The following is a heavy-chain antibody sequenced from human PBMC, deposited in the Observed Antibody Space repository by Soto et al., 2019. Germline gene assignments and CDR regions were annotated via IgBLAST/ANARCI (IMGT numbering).Heavy chain of an antibody. J-gene: IGHJ5*02. Sequence: EASVKASCEASGGTFSSYAISWVRQAPGQGLEWMGGIIPIFGTANYAQKFQGRVTITADESTSTAYMELSSLRSEDTAVYYCARDRGYRGIYPPYNWFDPWGQGTLVPVSP. V-gene: IGHV1-69*13. D-gene: IGHD1-26*01. CDR1: GGTFSSYA. CDR3: ARDRGYRGIYPPYNWFDP. CDR2: IIPIFGTA.